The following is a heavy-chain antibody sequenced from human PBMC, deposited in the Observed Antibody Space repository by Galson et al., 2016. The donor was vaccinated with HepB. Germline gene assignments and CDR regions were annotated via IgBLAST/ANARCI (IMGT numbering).Heavy chain of an antibody. J-gene: IGHJ4*02. D-gene: IGHD2-2*01. CDR1: GFTFSSYA. CDR2: IRGSGRNT. V-gene: IGHV3-23*01. Sequence: YLRLSCAASGFTFSSYAMSWIRQAPGKGLEWVSRIRGSGRNTYNAGSVKGRLPISRDNSKNKVYLQINSPRDEDTALYFCARGSVVGGGGFDYGGQGTLVTVSS. CDR3: ARGSVVGGGGFDY.